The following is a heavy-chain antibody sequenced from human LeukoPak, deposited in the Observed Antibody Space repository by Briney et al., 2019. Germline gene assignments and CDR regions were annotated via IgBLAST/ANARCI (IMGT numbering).Heavy chain of an antibody. V-gene: IGHV3-20*01. J-gene: IGHJ4*02. D-gene: IGHD3-3*02. CDR2: INYNGAIT. CDR1: GFTFVDYG. CDR3: ARDRLGPSFSVSHFDL. Sequence: PGGSLRLSCATSGFTFVDYGLSWVRRAPGKGLEWLCAINYNGAITDYADSVKGRFTISRDNAKNSLYLRMDSLTAEDTALYCARDRLGPSFSVSHFDLWGQGTLVTVSS.